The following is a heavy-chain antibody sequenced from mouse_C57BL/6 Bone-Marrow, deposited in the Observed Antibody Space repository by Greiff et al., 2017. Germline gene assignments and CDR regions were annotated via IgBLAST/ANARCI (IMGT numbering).Heavy chain of an antibody. CDR2: IDPENGYT. Sequence: EVQLVESGAELVRPGASVKLSCTASGFNIKDDYMHWVKQRPEQGLEWIGWIDPENGYTEYASKFQGKATITADTSSNTAYLQLSSLTSEDTAVYYCTTFGDYAMDYWGQGTSVTVSS. J-gene: IGHJ4*01. CDR1: GFNIKDDY. V-gene: IGHV14-4*01. CDR3: TTFGDYAMDY.